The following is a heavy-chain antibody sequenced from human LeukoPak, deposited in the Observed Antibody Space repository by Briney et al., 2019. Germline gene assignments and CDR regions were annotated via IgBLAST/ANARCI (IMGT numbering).Heavy chain of an antibody. Sequence: SETLSLTCSVSGASISSYYWSWIRQPPGKGLEWIAYIYYSGSPNYNPSLKSRVTISVDTSKNQFSMKLSSVTAADTAVYYCARRITIFGVDTIDYWGQGTLVTLSS. CDR1: GASISSYY. CDR3: ARRITIFGVDTIDY. J-gene: IGHJ4*02. CDR2: IYYSGSP. V-gene: IGHV4-59*08. D-gene: IGHD3-3*01.